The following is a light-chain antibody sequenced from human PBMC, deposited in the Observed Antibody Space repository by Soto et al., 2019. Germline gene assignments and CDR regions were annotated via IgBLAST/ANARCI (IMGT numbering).Light chain of an antibody. V-gene: IGLV1-40*01. CDR3: QSYDSSLSSLV. Sequence: QSVLTQPPSVSGAPGQRVTISCTGSFSNIGAGYDVHWYLQLPGTAPNLLIYGNTNRPSGVPDRFSGSKSGTSASLAITGLQAEDEADYYCQSYDSSLSSLVFGGGTKLTVL. J-gene: IGLJ2*01. CDR1: FSNIGAGYD. CDR2: GNT.